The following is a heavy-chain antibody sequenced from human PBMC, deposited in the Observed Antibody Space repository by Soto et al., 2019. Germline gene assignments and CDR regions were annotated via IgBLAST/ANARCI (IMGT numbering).Heavy chain of an antibody. D-gene: IGHD1-1*01. CDR1: GFTFSSYA. CDR2: ITNSGDST. Sequence: GGSLRLSCAASGFTFSSYAMNWVRQAPGKGLEWVSAITNSGDSTYYADSVKGRFTISRDNSENTLYLQMNGLRAEDTAVYYCARRSQYNRAPFDFWGRGPLVTVSA. V-gene: IGHV3-23*01. J-gene: IGHJ4*02. CDR3: ARRSQYNRAPFDF.